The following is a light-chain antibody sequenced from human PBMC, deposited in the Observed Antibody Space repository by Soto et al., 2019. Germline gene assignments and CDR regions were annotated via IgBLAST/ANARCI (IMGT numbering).Light chain of an antibody. Sequence: QSALTQPASVSGSPGQSITISCTGTSSDVGGYNYVSWYQQHPGKAPKLLIYEVSNRPSGVSNRFSGSKSGNTASLTIAGLQAEDEADYYCTSYTSSRTWVFGGGTKVTGL. CDR2: EVS. J-gene: IGLJ3*02. CDR3: TSYTSSRTWV. V-gene: IGLV2-14*01. CDR1: SSDVGGYNY.